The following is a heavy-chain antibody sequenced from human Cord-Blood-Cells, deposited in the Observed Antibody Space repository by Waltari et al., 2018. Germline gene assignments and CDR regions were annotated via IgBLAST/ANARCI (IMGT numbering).Heavy chain of an antibody. CDR1: GGSISSYS. V-gene: IGHV4-59*01. J-gene: IGHJ6*02. CDR3: ARGAVAGRGYYYGMDV. Sequence: QVQLQESGPGLVKPSETLSLTCTVSGGSISSYSWSCIRPPPGKGLEWIGYIYYSGSTNYNPSLKSRVTISVDTSKNQFSLKLSSVTAADTAVYYCARGAVAGRGYYYGMDVWGQGTTVTVSS. CDR2: IYYSGST. D-gene: IGHD6-19*01.